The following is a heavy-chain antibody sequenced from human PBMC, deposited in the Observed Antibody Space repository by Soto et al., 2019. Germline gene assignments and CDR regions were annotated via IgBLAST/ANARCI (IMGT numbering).Heavy chain of an antibody. J-gene: IGHJ6*04. V-gene: IGHV1-8*01. CDR3: AREVQLRYFDWSRDLDV. Sequence: ASVKVSCKASGYTFTSYDINWVRQATGQGLEWMGWMNPNSGNTGYAQKFQGRVTMTRNTSISTAYMELSSLRSEDTAVYYCAREVQLRYFDWSRDLDVWGKGTTVTVSS. D-gene: IGHD3-9*01. CDR1: GYTFTSYD. CDR2: MNPNSGNT.